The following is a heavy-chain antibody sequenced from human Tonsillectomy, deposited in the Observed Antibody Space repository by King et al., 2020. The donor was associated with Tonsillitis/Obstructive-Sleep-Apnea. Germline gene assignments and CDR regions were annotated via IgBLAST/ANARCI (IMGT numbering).Heavy chain of an antibody. J-gene: IGHJ6*02. CDR3: AKSAEWVGVLIKGGIDV. V-gene: IGHV5-51*03. Sequence: QLVQSGAEVKKPGESLKISCKGSGYSFTSYWMGWVRQMPGKGLEWMGIIYPGDSDTRYSPSFQGQVTISADKAISTANLQWSSLKVSDTAMYYCAKSAEWVGVLIKGGIDVWGHGTTVTVSS. CDR2: IYPGDSDT. CDR1: GYSFTSYW. D-gene: IGHD3-10*01.